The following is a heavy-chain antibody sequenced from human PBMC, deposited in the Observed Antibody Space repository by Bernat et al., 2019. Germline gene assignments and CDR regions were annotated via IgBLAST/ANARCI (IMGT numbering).Heavy chain of an antibody. CDR2: PYFRSKWYN. Sequence: QVQLQQSGPGLVKPSQTLSLTCALSGDSVSSHSAAWNWIRQSPSRGLEWLGRPYFRSKWYNDYAVSVKSRITINPDTSKNQFSRQLNSVTPEDTAVYYCARDVAGAGYYYYGMDVWGQGTTVTVSS. J-gene: IGHJ6*02. D-gene: IGHD6-19*01. V-gene: IGHV6-1*01. CDR1: GDSVSSHSAA. CDR3: ARDVAGAGYYYYGMDV.